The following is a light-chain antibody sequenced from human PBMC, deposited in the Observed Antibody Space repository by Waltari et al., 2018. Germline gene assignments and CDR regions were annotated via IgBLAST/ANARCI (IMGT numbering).Light chain of an antibody. CDR3: SSYTSSSTLYV. CDR2: EFS. V-gene: IGLV2-14*01. CDR1: SSDVGGYND. J-gene: IGLJ1*01. Sequence: QSALTQPASVSGSPGQSITISCTGTSSDVGGYNDVSWYQQHPGKAPKLMIYEFSNRPSGVSNRFSGSKSGNTASLTISGLQAEDEADYYCSSYTSSSTLYVFGTGTKVTVL.